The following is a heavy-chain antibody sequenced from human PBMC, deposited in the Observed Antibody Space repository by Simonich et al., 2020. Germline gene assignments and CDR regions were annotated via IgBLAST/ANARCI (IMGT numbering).Heavy chain of an antibody. CDR3: ARDAAGDY. J-gene: IGHJ4*02. Sequence: EVQLVESGGGLVKPGGSLRLSCAASGFTFSSYSMNWVRQAPGKGLGGVSSIRSRSSYKYDADSVKGRFTISRDNAKNSLYLQMNSLRAEDTAVYYCARDAAGDYWGQGTLVTVSS. CDR2: IRSRSSYK. V-gene: IGHV3-21*01. D-gene: IGHD6-13*01. CDR1: GFTFSSYS.